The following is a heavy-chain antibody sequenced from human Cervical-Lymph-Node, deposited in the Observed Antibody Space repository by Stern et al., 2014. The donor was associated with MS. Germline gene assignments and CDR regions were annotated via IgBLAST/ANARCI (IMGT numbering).Heavy chain of an antibody. CDR1: GFSVSKNY. V-gene: IGHV3-53*01. J-gene: IGHJ3*02. D-gene: IGHD3-3*01. Sequence: EVQLVESGGGLIQPGGSLRLSCAAPGFSVSKNYMSWVRQAPGKGLEWVSLIYTDDTTYYAASVKGRFTISRDSSRNKLFLQMNSLRAEDTAVYYCARAIFGVNTAAMAPDAFDTWGQGTMVTVSS. CDR2: IYTDDTT. CDR3: ARAIFGVNTAAMAPDAFDT.